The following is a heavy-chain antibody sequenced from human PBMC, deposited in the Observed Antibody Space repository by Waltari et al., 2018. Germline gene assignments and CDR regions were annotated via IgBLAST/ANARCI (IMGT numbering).Heavy chain of an antibody. V-gene: IGHV4-39*01. Sequence: QLQLQESGPGLVKPSETLSLTCTVSGGSISSSSYYWGWIRQPPGKGLDWIGTIYYSGTTYYNPALKSRVTISVDTSKKQFSLKLRSVTAPDTAVYYCARGESFYDYGDYGLDAFDIWGQGTMVTVSS. CDR3: ARGESFYDYGDYGLDAFDI. CDR2: IYYSGTT. CDR1: GGSISSSSYY. D-gene: IGHD4-17*01. J-gene: IGHJ3*02.